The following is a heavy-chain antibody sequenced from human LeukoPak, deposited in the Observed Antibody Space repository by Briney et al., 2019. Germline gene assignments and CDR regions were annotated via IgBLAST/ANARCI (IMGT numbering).Heavy chain of an antibody. Sequence: GGSLRLSCAASGFTFSNFAMSWVRQAPGKRLQWVSAISDSGGGTFYADSVKGRFTISRDNSKNTLYLQMNSLRAEDTAVYYCAKVGVGWVAFEYWGQGTLVTVSS. V-gene: IGHV3-23*01. CDR1: GFTFSNFA. J-gene: IGHJ4*02. D-gene: IGHD3-16*01. CDR2: ISDSGGGT. CDR3: AKVGVGWVAFEY.